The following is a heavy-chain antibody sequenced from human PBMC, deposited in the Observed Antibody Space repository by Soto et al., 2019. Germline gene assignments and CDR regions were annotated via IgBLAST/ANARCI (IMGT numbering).Heavy chain of an antibody. D-gene: IGHD3-3*01. J-gene: IGHJ6*02. Sequence: PVESLTISCKVPRYRFTSYCIVWVPQMPGKGLEWMGIIYPGDSDTRYSPSFQGQVTISADKSISTDYLQWSSLKASDTAMYYCARGSRYNYGMDVWGQGTTVTVS. V-gene: IGHV5-51*01. CDR3: ARGSRYNYGMDV. CDR2: IYPGDSDT. CDR1: RYRFTSYC.